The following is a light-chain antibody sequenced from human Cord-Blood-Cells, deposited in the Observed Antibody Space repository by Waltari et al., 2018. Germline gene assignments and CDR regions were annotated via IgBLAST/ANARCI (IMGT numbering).Light chain of an antibody. CDR1: SSDVGSYNL. V-gene: IGLV2-23*01. J-gene: IGLJ1*01. CDR3: CSYAGSSTFYV. CDR2: EGS. Sequence: QSALTQPASVSGSPGQSITISCTGTSSDVGSYNLVSWYQKHPGKPPKLMIYEGSKRPSGVSNRFSGSKSGNTASLTISGLQAEDEADYYCCSYAGSSTFYVFGTGTKVTVL.